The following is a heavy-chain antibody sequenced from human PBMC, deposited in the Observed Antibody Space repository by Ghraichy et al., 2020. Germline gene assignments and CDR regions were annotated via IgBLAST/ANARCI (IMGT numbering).Heavy chain of an antibody. J-gene: IGHJ4*02. Sequence: GGSLRLSCAAYGFTFSSYWMSWVRQAPGKGLEWVANIKEDGSEKDYVDSVKGRFTISRDNAKNSLYLQMNSLRAEDTAVYYCARYTRRHLMVYDSSLNYWGQGTLVTVSS. CDR2: IKEDGSEK. D-gene: IGHD2-8*01. CDR1: GFTFSSYW. CDR3: ARYTRRHLMVYDSSLNY. V-gene: IGHV3-7*01.